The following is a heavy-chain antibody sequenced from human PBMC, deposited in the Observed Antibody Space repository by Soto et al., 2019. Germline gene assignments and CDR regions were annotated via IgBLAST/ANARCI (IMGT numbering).Heavy chain of an antibody. CDR2: IYPGDSDT. V-gene: IGHV5-51*01. D-gene: IGHD6-6*01. Sequence: TGESLKISCKGSGYSFTSYWIGWVRQMPGKGLEWMGIIYPGDSDTRYSPSFQGQVTISADKSISTAYLQWSSLKASDTAMYYCARQDSSSSGYYYYGMDVWGQGTTVTVSS. J-gene: IGHJ6*02. CDR3: ARQDSSSSGYYYYGMDV. CDR1: GYSFTSYW.